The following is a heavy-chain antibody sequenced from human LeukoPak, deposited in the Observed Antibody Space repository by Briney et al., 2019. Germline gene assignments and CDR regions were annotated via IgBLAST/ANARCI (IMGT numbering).Heavy chain of an antibody. CDR2: IRTSGDT. V-gene: IGHV3-13*01. CDR3: ARAVSYYSDNSGLPGWYSAL. J-gene: IGHJ2*01. CDR1: GFTFNYYD. D-gene: IGHD3-22*01. Sequence: GGSLRLSCAVSGFTFNYYDMHWVRQARGKRLEGVSGIRTSGDTHYADSVKGRFTMSREDAKTSVQLQMNTLRAGDTAVYYCARAVSYYSDNSGLPGWYSALWGRGTLVSASS.